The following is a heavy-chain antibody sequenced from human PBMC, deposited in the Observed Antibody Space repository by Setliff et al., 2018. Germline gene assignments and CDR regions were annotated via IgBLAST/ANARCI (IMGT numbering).Heavy chain of an antibody. CDR3: ARDVYDFRTGLAAP. J-gene: IGHJ5*02. CDR1: GLSYTNDW. D-gene: IGHD3-3*01. V-gene: IGHV3-7*01. CDR2: INPHESEK. Sequence: PGGSLRLSCTASGLSYTNDWVSWVRQAPGKGLEWLASINPHESEKYYVDSVQGRYTISRDNAKNSLYLQMNSLRVEDTAVYYCARDVYDFRTGLAAPWGQGALVTVSS.